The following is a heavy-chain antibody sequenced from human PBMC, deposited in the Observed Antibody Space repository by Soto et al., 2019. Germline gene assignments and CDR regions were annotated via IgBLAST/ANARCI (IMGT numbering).Heavy chain of an antibody. D-gene: IGHD2-2*01. CDR3: ARETPSSTLDR. CDR2: IWYDGSNT. Sequence: QVQLVESGGGVVQPGRSLRLSCAASGFTFSSYGMHWVRQAPCKGLEWVAVIWYDGSNTYYADSVKGRFTISRDNSKNTLYLQMNSLRAEDTAVYYCARETPSSTLDRWGQGTLVTVSS. CDR1: GFTFSSYG. V-gene: IGHV3-33*01. J-gene: IGHJ5*02.